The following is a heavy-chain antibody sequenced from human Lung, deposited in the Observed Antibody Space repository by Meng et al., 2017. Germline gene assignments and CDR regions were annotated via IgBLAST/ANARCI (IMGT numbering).Heavy chain of an antibody. CDR2: ISHSGST. J-gene: IGHJ4*02. CDR1: GDSITRTQW. D-gene: IGHD1-7*01. CDR3: ARETLRELGLFHY. Sequence: QLQLQESRPRLVQPSGTLSLACAVSGDSITRTQWWSWLRQTPGKGLEWIGEISHSGSTVYRPSLQGRVSISLDKSNNEFSLKLTSVTAADTAVYYCARETLRELGLFHYWGQGILGTVSS. V-gene: IGHV4-4*02.